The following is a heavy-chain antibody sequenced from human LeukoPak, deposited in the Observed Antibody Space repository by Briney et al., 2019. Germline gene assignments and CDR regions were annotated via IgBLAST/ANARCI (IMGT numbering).Heavy chain of an antibody. CDR3: ARDLKGYSDYDFSDY. V-gene: IGHV3-23*01. D-gene: IGHD5-12*01. Sequence: GGSLILSCAASGFTFISYVMSWVRQAPGKVLERVSAIGSSGRSTYYADSVKGRFTISGDNSKNTLHPQMNSLRAEDTAVYYCARDLKGYSDYDFSDYWGHGTLVTVSS. CDR2: IGSSGRST. CDR1: GFTFISYV. J-gene: IGHJ4*01.